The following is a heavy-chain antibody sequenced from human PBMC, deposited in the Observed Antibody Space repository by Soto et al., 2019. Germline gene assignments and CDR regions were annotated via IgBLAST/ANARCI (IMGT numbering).Heavy chain of an antibody. J-gene: IGHJ3*02. V-gene: IGHV1-8*01. CDR3: VRLKLKGLDDAFDI. CDR2: MNPNSGNT. Sequence: ASVKVSCKASGYTFTSYDINWVRQATGQGLEWMGWMNPNSGNTGYAQKFQGRVTMTRNTSISTAYMELSSLRSEDTAVYYCVRLKLKGLDDAFDIWGQGTMVTVSS. D-gene: IGHD6-19*01. CDR1: GYTFTSYD.